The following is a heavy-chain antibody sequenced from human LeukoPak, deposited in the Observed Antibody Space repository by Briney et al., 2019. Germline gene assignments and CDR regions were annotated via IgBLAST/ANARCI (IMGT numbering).Heavy chain of an antibody. CDR1: GFTFSDHY. CDR2: SRDKAKSYGT. J-gene: IGHJ4*02. D-gene: IGHD2-2*01. Sequence: GGSLRLSCAASGFTFSDHYMDWVRQAPGKGLEWLARSRDKAKSYGTEHAASVKGRFTISRDNSKNSLYLQMNSLKTEDTAVYYCARRSNTYYTFDYWGQGTLVTVSS. V-gene: IGHV3-72*01. CDR3: ARRSNTYYTFDY.